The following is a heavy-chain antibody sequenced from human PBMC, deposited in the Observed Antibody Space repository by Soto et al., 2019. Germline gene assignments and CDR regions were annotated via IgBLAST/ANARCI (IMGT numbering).Heavy chain of an antibody. CDR2: IWYDGTKK. V-gene: IGHV3-33*01. CDR3: ARDGSSTHLYYGLDV. J-gene: IGHJ6*02. D-gene: IGHD1-26*01. Sequence: LRLSCVASGFTFNYYGIHWVRQAPGKGLEWVAVIWYDGTKKDYVDSVQGRFTVSRDNSRNTVHLQMNSLRADDTAIYYCARDGSSTHLYYGLDVWGQGTLVTVSS. CDR1: GFTFNYYG.